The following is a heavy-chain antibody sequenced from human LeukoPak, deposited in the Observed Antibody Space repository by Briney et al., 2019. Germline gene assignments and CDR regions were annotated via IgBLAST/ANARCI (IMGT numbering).Heavy chain of an antibody. D-gene: IGHD1/OR15-1a*01. CDR3: AKDLTWNTADY. CDR1: GFTFSNYW. Sequence: PGGSLRLSCVGSGFTFSNYWMHWVRQAPGKGPVWVSRINTDGTTTDYADSVRGRFTISRDNAKNTVYLQMNGLRADDTALYYCAKDLTWNTADYWGQGTLVTASS. J-gene: IGHJ4*02. V-gene: IGHV3-74*01. CDR2: INTDGTTT.